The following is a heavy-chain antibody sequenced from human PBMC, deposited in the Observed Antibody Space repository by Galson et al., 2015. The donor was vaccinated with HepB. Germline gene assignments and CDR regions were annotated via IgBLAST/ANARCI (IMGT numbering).Heavy chain of an antibody. J-gene: IGHJ4*02. CDR1: GFTFDDYA. D-gene: IGHD6-19*01. V-gene: IGHV3-9*01. CDR3: AKDPLPSGWYYFDY. Sequence: SLRLSCAASGFTFDDYAMHWVRQAPGKGLEWVSGISWNSGSIGYADSVKGRFTISRDNAKNSLYLQMNSLRAEDTALYYCAKDPLPSGWYYFDYWGQGTLVTVSS. CDR2: ISWNSGSI.